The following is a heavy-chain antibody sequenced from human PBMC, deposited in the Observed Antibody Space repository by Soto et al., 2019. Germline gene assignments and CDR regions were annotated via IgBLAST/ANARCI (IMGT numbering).Heavy chain of an antibody. Sequence: GGSLRLSCAASGFTFISYAMSWVRQAPGKGLEWVSAISVSGGSTNYADSVKGRFTISRDNSKNTLYLQMNSLRAEDTAIYYCAKPPDSTSYYYYYMDVWGKGTTVTVSS. CDR1: GFTFISYA. D-gene: IGHD6-13*01. V-gene: IGHV3-23*01. CDR2: ISVSGGST. J-gene: IGHJ6*03. CDR3: AKPPDSTSYYYYYMDV.